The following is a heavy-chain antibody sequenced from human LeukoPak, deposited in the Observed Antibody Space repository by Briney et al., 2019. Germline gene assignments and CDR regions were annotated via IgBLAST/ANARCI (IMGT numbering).Heavy chain of an antibody. CDR2: IYYSGST. CDR3: ARRGYCSSTSCPIGEWWFDP. V-gene: IGHV4-59*08. J-gene: IGHJ5*02. D-gene: IGHD2-2*01. CDR1: GGSISSYY. Sequence: PSETLSLTCTVSGGSISSYYWSWVRQPPGKGLEWIGYIYYSGSTNYNPSLKSRVTISVDTSKNQFSLKLSSVTAADTAVYYCARRGYCSSTSCPIGEWWFDPWGQGTLVTVSS.